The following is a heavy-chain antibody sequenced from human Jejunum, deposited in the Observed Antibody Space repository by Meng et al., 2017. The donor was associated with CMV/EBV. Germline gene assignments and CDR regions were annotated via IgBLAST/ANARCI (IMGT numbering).Heavy chain of an antibody. Sequence: VQLVESGGCSAQPGVSLRPSCAPSGLCFTSHWMHWVRQAPGKGLVWVSRLTGDGYPKDYADSVRGRFTIPRDNDKNMLYLQMDSLRVEDTAVYYCARGRGGDCGGDCYSDSWGPGTLVTVSS. CDR1: GLCFTSHW. J-gene: IGHJ4*02. CDR3: ARGRGGDCGGDCYSDS. V-gene: IGHV3-74*01. CDR2: LTGDGYPK. D-gene: IGHD2-21*02.